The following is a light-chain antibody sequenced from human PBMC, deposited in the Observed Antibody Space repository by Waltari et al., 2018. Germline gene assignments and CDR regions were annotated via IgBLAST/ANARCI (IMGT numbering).Light chain of an antibody. J-gene: IGLJ2*01. V-gene: IGLV2-23*01. Sequence: QSALTQPASVSGSPGQSITISCTGTSSDVGSYNLLSWYQQHPGKAPNLMIYEGSKRPSGVSNRFSGSKSGNTASLTISGLQAEDEADYYCCSYASSHVVFGGGTKLTVL. CDR1: SSDVGSYNL. CDR3: CSYASSHVV. CDR2: EGS.